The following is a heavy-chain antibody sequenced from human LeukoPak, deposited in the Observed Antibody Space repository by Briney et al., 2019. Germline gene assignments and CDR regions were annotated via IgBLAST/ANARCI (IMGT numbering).Heavy chain of an antibody. CDR1: GFTFSSYA. D-gene: IGHD6-19*01. J-gene: IGHJ5*02. Sequence: GGSLRLSCAASGFTFSSYAMTWVRQAPGKGLEWVASIDASGGSTYYADSVKGRFTISRDNSKNTFFLQMNTLRAADTAVYYCAKGSGSGWYGWFAPWGQGTLVTVSS. CDR2: IDASGGST. CDR3: AKGSGSGWYGWFAP. V-gene: IGHV3-23*01.